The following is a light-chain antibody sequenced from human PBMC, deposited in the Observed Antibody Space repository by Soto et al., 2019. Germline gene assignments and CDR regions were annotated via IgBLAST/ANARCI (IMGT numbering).Light chain of an antibody. CDR3: SSYTTSSTLGV. CDR2: GVN. V-gene: IGLV2-14*03. J-gene: IGLJ1*01. CDR1: SSDVGGYNY. Sequence: SALTQPASVSGSPGQSITISCTGTSSDVGGYNYVSWYQQHPGKAPKLMIYGVNNRPSGVSNRFSGSKSGNTASLTISGLQAEDEADYYCSSYTTSSTLGVFGTGTKVTVL.